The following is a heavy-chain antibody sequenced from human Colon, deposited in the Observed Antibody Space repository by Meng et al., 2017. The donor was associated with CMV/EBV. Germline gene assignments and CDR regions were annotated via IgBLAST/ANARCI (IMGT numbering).Heavy chain of an antibody. V-gene: IGHV4-30-4*08. Sequence: QVQLQESGPGLVKPSQTLSLTCTVSGGSLGSGGYHWSWIRQPPGKGLEWIGYIFHTGTTHYNPSLKSRLIISIDTSKNQFSLSLSSVTATDTAVYYCAREYLPRKTLDSWGQGTLGTVSA. D-gene: IGHD2/OR15-2a*01. J-gene: IGHJ4*02. CDR3: AREYLPRKTLDS. CDR1: GGSLGSGGYH. CDR2: IFHTGTT.